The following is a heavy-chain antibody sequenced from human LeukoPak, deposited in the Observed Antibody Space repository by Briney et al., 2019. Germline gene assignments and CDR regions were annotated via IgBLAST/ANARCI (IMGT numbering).Heavy chain of an antibody. CDR2: IYYSGST. Sequence: SETLSLTCSVAGCSISSYYWIWIRPPPGKGLEWMVFIYYSGSTNYHPSLKSRVTISVDTSKNQFSLKLSSVTAADTAVYYCAREDSSSWYPPDYWGQGTLVTVSS. D-gene: IGHD6-13*01. CDR3: AREDSSSWYPPDY. J-gene: IGHJ4*02. V-gene: IGHV4-59*01. CDR1: GCSISSYY.